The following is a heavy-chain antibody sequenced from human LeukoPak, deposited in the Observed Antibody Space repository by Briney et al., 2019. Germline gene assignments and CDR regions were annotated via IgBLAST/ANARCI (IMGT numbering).Heavy chain of an antibody. V-gene: IGHV1-2*02. Sequence: ASVKVSCKASGYTFTGYYMHWVRQAPGQGLEWMGWINPNSGGTNYAQKFQGRVTMTRDTSISTAYMELSRLRSDDTAVYYCASGIAAAGHSWYFDYWGQGTLVTVSS. CDR2: INPNSGGT. J-gene: IGHJ4*02. CDR3: ASGIAAAGHSWYFDY. CDR1: GYTFTGYY. D-gene: IGHD6-13*01.